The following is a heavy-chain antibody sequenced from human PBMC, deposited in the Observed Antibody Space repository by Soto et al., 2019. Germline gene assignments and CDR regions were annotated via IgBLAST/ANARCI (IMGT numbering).Heavy chain of an antibody. J-gene: IGHJ4*02. CDR1: GGSFSDYY. Sequence: SETLSLTCAVYGGSFSDYYWSWIRQPPGKGLEWIGEINHSGSTNYNLSLKSRVSISVDTSKNQFSLKLSSVTGADTAVYYCATSYGNAWCTYWGQGTQVTVSS. D-gene: IGHD2-8*02. CDR2: INHSGST. V-gene: IGHV4-34*01. CDR3: ATSYGNAWCTY.